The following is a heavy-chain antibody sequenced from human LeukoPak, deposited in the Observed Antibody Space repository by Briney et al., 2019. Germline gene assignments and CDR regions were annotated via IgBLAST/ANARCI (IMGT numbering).Heavy chain of an antibody. CDR2: ISGSGGST. V-gene: IGHV3-23*01. CDR1: GFTFSSYA. CDR3: AKDKPLGGMNGWYYFDY. J-gene: IGHJ4*02. Sequence: GGSLILSCAASGFTFSSYAMSRVRQAPGKGLEWVSAISGSGGSTYYADSVKGRSTISRDNSKNTLYLQMNSLRAEDTAVYYCAKDKPLGGMNGWYYFDYWGQGTLVTVSS. D-gene: IGHD3-9*01.